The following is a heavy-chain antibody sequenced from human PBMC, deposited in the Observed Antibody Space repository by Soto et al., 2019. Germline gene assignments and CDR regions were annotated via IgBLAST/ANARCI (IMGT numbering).Heavy chain of an antibody. Sequence: SLKISCKGSGYSFTSYRFGWVRQIPGKGLEWMGIIYPGDSDTRYSPSFQGQVTISADKSINTAYLQWSSLKASDTAMYYCARTESGYSYGFADVWGQGTTVTVSS. CDR1: GYSFTSYR. V-gene: IGHV5-51*01. CDR3: ARTESGYSYGFADV. D-gene: IGHD5-18*01. J-gene: IGHJ6*02. CDR2: IYPGDSDT.